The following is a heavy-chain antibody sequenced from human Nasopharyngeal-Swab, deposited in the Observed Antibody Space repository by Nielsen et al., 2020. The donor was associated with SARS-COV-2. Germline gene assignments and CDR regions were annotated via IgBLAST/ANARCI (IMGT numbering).Heavy chain of an antibody. CDR1: GGTFSSYA. D-gene: IGHD6-19*01. Sequence: SCKASGGTFSSYAMSWVRQAPGKGLEWVSAISGSGGSTYYADSVKGRFTISRDNSKNTLYLQMNSLRAEDTAVYYCAKDLYAVAGPLFDYWGQGTLVTVSS. V-gene: IGHV3-23*01. CDR2: ISGSGGST. J-gene: IGHJ4*02. CDR3: AKDLYAVAGPLFDY.